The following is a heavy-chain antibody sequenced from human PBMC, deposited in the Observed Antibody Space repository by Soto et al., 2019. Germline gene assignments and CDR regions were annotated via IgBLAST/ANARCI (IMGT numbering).Heavy chain of an antibody. Sequence: ASVKVSCKASGYTFTSYGISWVRQAPGQGLEWMGIINPSGGSTSYAQKFQGRVTMTRDTSTSTVYMELSSLRSEDTAVYYCAREVVTTVVTNGYYYYGMDVWGQGTTVTVSS. CDR3: AREVVTTVVTNGYYYYGMDV. CDR1: GYTFTSYG. D-gene: IGHD4-17*01. V-gene: IGHV1-46*01. J-gene: IGHJ6*02. CDR2: INPSGGST.